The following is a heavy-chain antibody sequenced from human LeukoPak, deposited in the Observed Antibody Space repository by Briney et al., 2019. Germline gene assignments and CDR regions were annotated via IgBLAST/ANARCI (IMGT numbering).Heavy chain of an antibody. D-gene: IGHD2-15*01. CDR2: IRYDGSNK. V-gene: IGHV3-30*02. Sequence: GGSLRLSCAASGFTFSSYGMHWVRQAPGKGLEWVAFIRYDGSNKYYADSVKGRFTISRDNSKNTLYLQMNSLRAEDTAVYYCAKDRLSVVVVAATPQYLDYWGQGTLVTVSS. CDR3: AKDRLSVVVVAATPQYLDY. J-gene: IGHJ4*02. CDR1: GFTFSSYG.